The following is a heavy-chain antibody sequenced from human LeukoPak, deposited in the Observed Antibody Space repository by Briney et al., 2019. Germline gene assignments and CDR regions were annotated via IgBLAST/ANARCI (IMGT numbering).Heavy chain of an antibody. CDR3: ARKMRDSGSYPD. V-gene: IGHV1-8*03. D-gene: IGHD3-10*01. CDR2: MNPSSGNT. CDR1: GFTFTNYD. J-gene: IGHJ4*02. Sequence: ASVKVSCKASGFTFTNYDINWVRQATGQGLEWMGRMNPSSGNTGYAQKFQGRVTITRDTSISTAYMELSSLRSEDTAVYYCARKMRDSGSYPDWGPGTLVTVSS.